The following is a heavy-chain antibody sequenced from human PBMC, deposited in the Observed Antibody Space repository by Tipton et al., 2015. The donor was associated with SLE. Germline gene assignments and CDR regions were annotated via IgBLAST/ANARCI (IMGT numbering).Heavy chain of an antibody. CDR3: ARHHGDCSGGSCAEFFDP. V-gene: IGHV4-39*07. CDR1: GVSVGSSFYY. Sequence: GLVKPSETLSLTCTVSGVSVGSSFYYWGWIRQPPGKGLEWMGSMHYSGSTYQNLSLKSRVTISIDTSKNQLSLKLSSVTAADTAVYYCARHHGDCSGGSCAEFFDPWGQGMLVTVSS. CDR2: MHYSGST. D-gene: IGHD2-15*01. J-gene: IGHJ5*02.